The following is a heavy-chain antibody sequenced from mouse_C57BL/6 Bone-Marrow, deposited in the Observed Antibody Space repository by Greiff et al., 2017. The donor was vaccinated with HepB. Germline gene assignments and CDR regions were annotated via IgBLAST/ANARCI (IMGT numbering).Heavy chain of an antibody. CDR3: AREGYYYGSSPWYFDV. V-gene: IGHV1-39*01. D-gene: IGHD1-1*01. CDR1: GYSFTDYN. CDR2: INPNYGTT. Sequence: EVKLMESGPELVKPGASVKISCKASGYSFTDYNMNWVKQSNGKSLEWIGVINPNYGTTSYNQKFKGKATLTVDQSSSTAYMQLNSLTSEDSAVYYCAREGYYYGSSPWYFDVWGTGTTVTVSS. J-gene: IGHJ1*03.